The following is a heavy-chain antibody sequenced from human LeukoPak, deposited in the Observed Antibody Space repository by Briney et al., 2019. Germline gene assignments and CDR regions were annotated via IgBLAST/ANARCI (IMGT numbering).Heavy chain of an antibody. CDR2: ISTSGRYI. Sequence: GSLRLSCAASGFTFSDYSLNWVRQAPGKGLEWVSSISTSGRYIYYADAVKGRFTMSRDNAKNSLYPQMNSLRAEDTAVYYCARGHYDSSGQFDYWGQGTLVTVSS. V-gene: IGHV3-21*01. CDR3: ARGHYDSSGQFDY. CDR1: GFTFSDYS. J-gene: IGHJ4*02. D-gene: IGHD3-22*01.